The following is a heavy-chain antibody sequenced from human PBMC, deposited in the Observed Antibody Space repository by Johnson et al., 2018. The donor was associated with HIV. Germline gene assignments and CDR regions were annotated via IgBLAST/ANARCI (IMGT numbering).Heavy chain of an antibody. Sequence: QVQLVESGGGLVKPGGSLRLSCAASGFTFSDYYMRWIRQAPGKGLEWVASISSSGSNIVYADSVKGRFTISSDNAKNSLFLQMNSLSAEDTALYYCAKDSGANWNYGAFDIWGQGTMVTVSS. J-gene: IGHJ3*02. CDR1: GFTFSDYY. CDR3: AKDSGANWNYGAFDI. V-gene: IGHV3-11*01. CDR2: ISSSGSNI. D-gene: IGHD1-7*01.